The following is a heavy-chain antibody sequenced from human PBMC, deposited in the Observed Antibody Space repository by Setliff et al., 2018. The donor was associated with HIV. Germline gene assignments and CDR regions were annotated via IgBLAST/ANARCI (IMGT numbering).Heavy chain of an antibody. V-gene: IGHV4-4*07. CDR2: IYTTGGT. Sequence: ASETLSLTCNISGVSIPTNYWNWIRQPAGKGLEWIGRIYTTGGTNYNPALKSRVTMSIDTSKNQISLKLNSVTAADTATYYCARSNPGITAGLLAYWGPGTLVTVS. J-gene: IGHJ4*02. D-gene: IGHD6-13*01. CDR3: ARSNPGITAGLLAY. CDR1: GVSIPTNY.